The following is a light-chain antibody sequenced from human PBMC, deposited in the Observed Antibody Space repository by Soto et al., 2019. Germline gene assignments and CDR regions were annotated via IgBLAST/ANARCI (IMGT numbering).Light chain of an antibody. CDR3: SSYTSIPALV. J-gene: IGLJ1*01. V-gene: IGLV2-14*01. Sequence: QSVLTQPASVSGSPGQSITISCTGTSSDVGGYNSVSWYHQHPGKVPKIMIYDVSIRPSGVPDRFSGSKSGNTASLTISGLQAEDEADYYCSSYTSIPALVFGTGTKVTVL. CDR2: DVS. CDR1: SSDVGGYNS.